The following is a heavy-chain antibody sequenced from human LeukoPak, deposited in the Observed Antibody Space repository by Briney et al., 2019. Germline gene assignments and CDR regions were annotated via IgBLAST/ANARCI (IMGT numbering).Heavy chain of an antibody. CDR2: IRYDGSNK. CDR3: AKDYYDSSGYYFDY. V-gene: IGHV3-30*02. J-gene: IGHJ4*02. Sequence: GGSLRLSCAASGFTFSSYGMHWVRQAPGKGLEWVAFIRYDGSNKYYADSVKGRFTISRDNSKNTLYLQMNSLRAEDTAVYYCAKDYYDSSGYYFDYWGQGTLVTVSS. D-gene: IGHD3-22*01. CDR1: GFTFSSYG.